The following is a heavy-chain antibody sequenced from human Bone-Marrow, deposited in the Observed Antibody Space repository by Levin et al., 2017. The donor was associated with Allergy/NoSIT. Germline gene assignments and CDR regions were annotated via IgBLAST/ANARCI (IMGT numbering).Heavy chain of an antibody. CDR3: ARGQGHGYYYYYMDV. V-gene: IGHV1-18*01. Sequence: GESLKISCKASGYTFINYGISWVRQAPGQGLEWMGWISDYNGNTNYAQNFQGRLTVTTDTSTSTAYMELRGLRSDDTAVYYCARGQGHGYYYYYMDVWGEGTTVTVSS. J-gene: IGHJ6*03. CDR2: ISDYNGNT. CDR1: GYTFINYG.